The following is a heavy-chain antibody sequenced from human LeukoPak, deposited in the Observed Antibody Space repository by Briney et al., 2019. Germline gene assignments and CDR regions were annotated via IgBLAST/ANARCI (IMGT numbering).Heavy chain of an antibody. CDR3: ARDDFEYSVHYGMDV. J-gene: IGHJ6*02. V-gene: IGHV4-4*07. D-gene: IGHD3-9*01. Sequence: SDTLSLTCSVSGGSISTYYSSWIRQPAGKGLEWIGRVHRSGNTNYNPPLQSRVTMSVDTSKNQISLRLRFVTAADTAVYYCARDDFEYSVHYGMDVWGQGTAVTVSS. CDR1: GGSISTYY. CDR2: VHRSGNT.